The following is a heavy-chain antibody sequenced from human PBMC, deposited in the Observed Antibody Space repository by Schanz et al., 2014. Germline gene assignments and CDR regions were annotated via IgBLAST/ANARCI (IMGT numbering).Heavy chain of an antibody. J-gene: IGHJ4*02. V-gene: IGHV3-23*01. Sequence: VQLLQSGGALVQPGGSLRLSCSASGFTFSTYAMSWARQTPGKGLEWVSGLTEGGGGTYYTDAVKGRFTISRDSSKNTLYLQMNSLRADDTAVYYCAKSKSQLPLFDYWGQGTLXAVSS. D-gene: IGHD2-21*01. CDR2: LTEGGGGT. CDR1: GFTFSTYA. CDR3: AKSKSQLPLFDY.